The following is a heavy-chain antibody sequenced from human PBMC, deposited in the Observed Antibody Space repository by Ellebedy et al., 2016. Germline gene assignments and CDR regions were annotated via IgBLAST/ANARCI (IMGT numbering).Heavy chain of an antibody. J-gene: IGHJ4*02. Sequence: GESLKISXAASGFTFSSYAMSWVRQAPGKGLEWVSAISGSGGSTYYADSVKGRFTISRDNSKNTLYLQMNSLRAEDTAVYYCAKGKEYQASYYFDYWGQGTLVTVSS. D-gene: IGHD2-2*01. CDR1: GFTFSSYA. CDR2: ISGSGGST. CDR3: AKGKEYQASYYFDY. V-gene: IGHV3-23*01.